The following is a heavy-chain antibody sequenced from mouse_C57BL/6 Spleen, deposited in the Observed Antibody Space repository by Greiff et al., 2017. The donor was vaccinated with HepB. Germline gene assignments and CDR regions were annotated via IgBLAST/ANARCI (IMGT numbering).Heavy chain of an antibody. CDR1: GYSFTSYY. D-gene: IGHD1-1*01. V-gene: IGHV1-66*01. CDR3: AREDYGSSYVYAMDY. CDR2: IYPGSGNT. J-gene: IGHJ4*01. Sequence: QVQLQQSGPELVKPGASVKISCKASGYSFTSYYIHWVKQRPGQGLEWIGWIYPGSGNTKYNEKFKGKATLTADTSSSTAYMQLSSLTSEDSAVYYCAREDYGSSYVYAMDYWGQGTSVTVSS.